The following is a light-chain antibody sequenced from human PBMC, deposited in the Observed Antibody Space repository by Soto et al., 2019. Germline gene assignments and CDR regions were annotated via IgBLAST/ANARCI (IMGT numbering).Light chain of an antibody. J-gene: IGLJ3*02. V-gene: IGLV1-44*01. CDR2: SNN. Sequence: QSVLTQPPSASGTPGQRVTISCSGGSSNIGSNSVNWFQQLPGTAPKLLIYSNNHRPSGVPARFSGSNSGTSASLAISGLQSEDEADYYCAAWDDSLNGPVFGGGTKLTVL. CDR1: SSNIGSNS. CDR3: AAWDDSLNGPV.